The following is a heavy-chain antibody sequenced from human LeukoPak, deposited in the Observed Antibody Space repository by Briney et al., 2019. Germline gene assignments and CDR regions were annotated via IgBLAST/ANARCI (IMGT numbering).Heavy chain of an antibody. Sequence: GGSLRLSCAASGFTFSSYSMNWVRQAPGKGLEWVSSISSSSSYIYYADSVKGRFTISRDNAKNSLYLQMNSLRAEDTAVYYCARGPLYYYDSSGYAGDYWGQGTLVTVSS. J-gene: IGHJ4*02. V-gene: IGHV3-21*01. D-gene: IGHD3-22*01. CDR2: ISSSSSYI. CDR1: GFTFSSYS. CDR3: ARGPLYYYDSSGYAGDY.